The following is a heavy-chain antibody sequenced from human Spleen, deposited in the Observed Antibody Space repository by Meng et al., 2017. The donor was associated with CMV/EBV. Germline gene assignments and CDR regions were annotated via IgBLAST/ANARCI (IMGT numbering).Heavy chain of an antibody. Sequence: ESLKISCAASGFTFSNAWMSWVRQAPGKGLEWVGRIKSKTDGGTTDYAAPVKGRFTISRDDSKNTLYLQMNSLKTEDTAVYYCTTDVISGWYRRGYWGQGTLVTVSS. CDR3: TTDVISGWYRRGY. CDR2: IKSKTDGGTT. J-gene: IGHJ4*02. CDR1: GFTFSNAW. D-gene: IGHD6-19*01. V-gene: IGHV3-15*01.